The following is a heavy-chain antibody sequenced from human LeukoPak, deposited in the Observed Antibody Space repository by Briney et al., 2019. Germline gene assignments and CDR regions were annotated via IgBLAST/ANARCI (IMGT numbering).Heavy chain of an antibody. V-gene: IGHV3-23*01. CDR3: AKDATPHNGIWDNFDH. Sequence: GESLRLSCVASGFTFSVHGMTWVRQALGEGLEWVSSVGGGIDIYYADSVKGRFTASRDDSMKTVYLQMNSLRAEDTAVYYCAKDATPHNGIWDNFDHWGQGTPVTVSS. CDR1: GFTFSVHG. CDR2: VGGGIDI. J-gene: IGHJ4*02. D-gene: IGHD1-26*01.